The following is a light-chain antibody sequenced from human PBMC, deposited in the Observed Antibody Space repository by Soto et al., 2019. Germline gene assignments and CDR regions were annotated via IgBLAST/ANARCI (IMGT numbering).Light chain of an antibody. CDR3: QSYDSSLSGWV. CDR2: GSS. CDR1: SSNIGTRYD. Sequence: QSVLTQPPSVSGAPGQRVTISCTGSSSNIGTRYDVHWYQHLPGTAPKLLIYGSSNRPSGVPDRFSGSKSGTSASLAITGLQAGDEADYYCQSYDSSLSGWVFGGGTKLTVL. J-gene: IGLJ2*01. V-gene: IGLV1-40*01.